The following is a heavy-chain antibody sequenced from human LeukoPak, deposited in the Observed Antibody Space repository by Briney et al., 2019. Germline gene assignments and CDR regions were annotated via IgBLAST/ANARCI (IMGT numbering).Heavy chain of an antibody. Sequence: PGGSLRLSCAASGFTFSSYSMNWVRQAPGKGLEWVSSIRSSSSYIYYADSVKGRFTISRDNAKNSLYLQMNSLRAEDTAGDYCPRCQPMPISEKWVRETVDTVS. CDR3: PRCQPMPISEK. J-gene: IGHJ4*02. V-gene: IGHV3-21*01. D-gene: IGHD1-14*01. CDR2: IRSSSSYI. CDR1: GFTFSSYS.